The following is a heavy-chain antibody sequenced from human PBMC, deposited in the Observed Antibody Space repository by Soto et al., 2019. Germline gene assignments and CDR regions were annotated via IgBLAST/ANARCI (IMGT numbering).Heavy chain of an antibody. V-gene: IGHV5-10-1*01. CDR1: GYSFTTYW. CDR3: ARLEKWYYNYYGLEV. D-gene: IGHD1-26*01. CDR2: IDPGDSST. J-gene: IGHJ6*01. Sequence: GESLKISCQGSGYSFTTYWISWVRQMPGKGLEWMGKIDPGDSSTNYSPSFRGHITISVDRSINTAHLQFSSLKAADTAVYYCARLEKWYYNYYGLEVWGQGPMVTVSS.